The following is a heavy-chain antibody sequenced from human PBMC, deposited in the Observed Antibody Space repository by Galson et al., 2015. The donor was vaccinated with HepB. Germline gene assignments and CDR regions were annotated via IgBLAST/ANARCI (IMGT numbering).Heavy chain of an antibody. CDR2: ISYDGSNK. CDR1: GFTFSSYG. V-gene: IGHV3-30*18. CDR3: AKDSGGAAEY. J-gene: IGHJ4*02. D-gene: IGHD2-15*01. Sequence: SLRLSCAASGFTFSSYGMHWVRQAPGKGLEWVAVISYDGSNKYYADSVKGRFTTSRDNSKNTLYLQMNSLRAEDTAVYYCAKDSGGAAEYWGQGTLVTVSS.